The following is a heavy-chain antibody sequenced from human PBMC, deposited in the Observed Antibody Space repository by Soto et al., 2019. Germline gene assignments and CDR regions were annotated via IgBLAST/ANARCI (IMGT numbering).Heavy chain of an antibody. D-gene: IGHD1-1*01. CDR3: AIATGTQRSRNCDD. CDR2: IYDTGIT. V-gene: IGHV4-31*03. Sequence: NPSETLSLTCSVSGGSISTVGLYWTWIRQPPGKGLEWLGSIYDTGITYYSKSLRSRLTMSVDTSKSQFSLRLSSVTAADTAVYYRAIATGTQRSRNCDDWGQGSLVTVSS. J-gene: IGHJ4*02. CDR1: GGSISTVGLY.